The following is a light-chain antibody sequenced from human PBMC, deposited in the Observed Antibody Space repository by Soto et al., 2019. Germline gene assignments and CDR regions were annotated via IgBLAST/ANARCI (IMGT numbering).Light chain of an antibody. CDR1: LNVNSY. V-gene: IGKV3-11*01. CDR2: DAS. Sequence: VLTQSPSTLSLSPGERATISCRASLNVNSYLAWYQQKPGKAPRPLIYDASNRADGIPARFSGSGSGTDFTLTISSLQPEDFAIYYCQQRQYWPPITFGQGTRLEIK. J-gene: IGKJ5*01. CDR3: QQRQYWPPIT.